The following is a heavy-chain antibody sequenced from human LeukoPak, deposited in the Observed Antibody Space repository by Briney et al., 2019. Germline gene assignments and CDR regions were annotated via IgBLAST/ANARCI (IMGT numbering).Heavy chain of an antibody. CDR1: GFTFSSYG. Sequence: GRTLRLSCAASGFTFSSYGMHWVRQAPGKGLEGVAVISYDGSNKYYADSVKGRFTISRDNSKNTLYLQMNSLRAEDTAVYYCAKDSSSWYNSVYFDYWGQGTLVTVSS. CDR2: ISYDGSNK. V-gene: IGHV3-30*18. CDR3: AKDSSSWYNSVYFDY. D-gene: IGHD6-13*01. J-gene: IGHJ4*02.